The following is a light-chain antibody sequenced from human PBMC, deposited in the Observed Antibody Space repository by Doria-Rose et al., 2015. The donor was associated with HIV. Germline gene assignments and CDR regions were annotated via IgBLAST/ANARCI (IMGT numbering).Light chain of an antibody. CDR1: QSLLYTSKHY. CDR3: QQYYDTPS. V-gene: IGKV4-1*01. J-gene: IGKJ3*01. CDR2: WAS. Sequence: TQSPESLGMSLGERATFNCKSNQSLLYTSKHYLAWYQQKPGQPPKLLIYWASTRQSVVPARFSGSGSGTDFTLTISSLEAEDVAVYYCQQYYDTPSFGPGTTVDIK.